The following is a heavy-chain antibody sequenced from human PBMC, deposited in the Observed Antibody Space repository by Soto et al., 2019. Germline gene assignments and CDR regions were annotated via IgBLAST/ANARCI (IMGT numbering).Heavy chain of an antibody. D-gene: IGHD2-8*02. CDR1: GYSFTSYW. J-gene: IGHJ6*02. CDR3: ARLVPAPAYYYYGMDV. CDR2: IDPSDSYT. V-gene: IGHV5-10-1*01. Sequence: PGESLKISCKGSGYSFTSYWISWVRQMPGKGLEWMGRIDPSDSYTNYSPSFQGHVTISADKSISTAYLQWSSLKASDTAMYYCARLVPAPAYYYYGMDVWGQGTTVTVSS.